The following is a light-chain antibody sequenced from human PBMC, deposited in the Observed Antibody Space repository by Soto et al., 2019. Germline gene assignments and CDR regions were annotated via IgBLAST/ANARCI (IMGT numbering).Light chain of an antibody. CDR3: QQYGSSPWT. J-gene: IGKJ1*01. Sequence: EIVLTQSPGTLSLSLGERVTLSCRASQSITNNYLAWYQQKPGQAPRLLIYLASNRAAGIPDRFSGSGSGADFTLTINRLEPEDFAVYHCQQYGSSPWTFGQGTKVDIK. CDR1: QSITNNY. CDR2: LAS. V-gene: IGKV3-20*01.